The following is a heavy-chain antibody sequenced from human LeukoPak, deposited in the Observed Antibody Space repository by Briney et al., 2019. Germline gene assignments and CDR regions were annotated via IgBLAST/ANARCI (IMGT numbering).Heavy chain of an antibody. Sequence: ASVKVSCKASGYTFTSYDINWVRQATGQGLEWMGWMNPNSGNTGYAQKFQGRVTMTRNTSISTAYMELSSLRSEDTAVYYCERRHYDSSGYPRFDPWGQGTLVTVSS. CDR3: ERRHYDSSGYPRFDP. V-gene: IGHV1-8*01. CDR2: MNPNSGNT. J-gene: IGHJ5*02. CDR1: GYTFTSYD. D-gene: IGHD3-22*01.